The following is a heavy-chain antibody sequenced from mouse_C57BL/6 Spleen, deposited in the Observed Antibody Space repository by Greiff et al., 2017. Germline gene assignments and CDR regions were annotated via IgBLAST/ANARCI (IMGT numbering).Heavy chain of an antibody. CDR3: AREDYYGSTFAY. D-gene: IGHD1-1*01. CDR2: IDPNSGGT. J-gene: IGHJ3*01. CDR1: GYTFTSYW. Sequence: QVQLQQPGAELVKPGASVKLSCKASGYTFTSYWMHWVKQRPGRGLEWIGRIDPNSGGTKYNEKFKSKATLTVDKPSSTAYMQLSSLTSEVSAVYYCAREDYYGSTFAYWGQGTLVTVSA. V-gene: IGHV1-72*01.